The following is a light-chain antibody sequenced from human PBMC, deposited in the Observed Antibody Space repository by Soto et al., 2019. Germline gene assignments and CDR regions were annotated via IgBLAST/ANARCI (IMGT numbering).Light chain of an antibody. CDR3: SSYASDITHV. V-gene: IGLV2-14*01. CDR1: SSDVGAYNY. Sequence: QSVLTQPASVSGSPGQSITISCTGSSSDVGAYNYVSWYRQYPGKAPQVIIYEVSDRPSGISNRFSGSKSDNTASLTISGLQAEDEADYYCSSYASDITHVFGGGTKLTVL. CDR2: EVS. J-gene: IGLJ3*02.